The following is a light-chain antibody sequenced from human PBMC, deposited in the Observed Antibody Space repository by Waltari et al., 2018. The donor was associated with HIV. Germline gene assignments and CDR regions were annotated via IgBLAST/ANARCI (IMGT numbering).Light chain of an antibody. J-gene: IGKJ2*01. CDR3: QQYSVFPFT. Sequence: ISLTQSPSFSASVGDRVTINCQSSRDVSTYMAWYQQKSGAAPKLLVYGASFLEDGVPSRFSGSGSETDFAFTIGCLQSEDFATYFCQQYSVFPFTFGQGTEVQIK. CDR2: GAS. V-gene: IGKV1D-8*01. CDR1: RDVSTY.